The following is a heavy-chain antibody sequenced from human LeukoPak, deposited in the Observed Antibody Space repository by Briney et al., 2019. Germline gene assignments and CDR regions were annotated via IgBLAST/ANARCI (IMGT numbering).Heavy chain of an antibody. D-gene: IGHD3-22*01. CDR3: ARGNLYDSRGLLDF. CDR2: VYTTGST. CDR1: SGSIGTFY. J-gene: IGHJ4*02. V-gene: IGHV4-4*07. Sequence: PSETLSLACTVSSGSIGTFYWTWVRQPAGKGLEWIGHVYTTGSTAHNPSLKSRVTISLDKSRNEFSLRLTSVTAADTAVYYCARGNLYDSRGLLDFWGQGTLVTISS.